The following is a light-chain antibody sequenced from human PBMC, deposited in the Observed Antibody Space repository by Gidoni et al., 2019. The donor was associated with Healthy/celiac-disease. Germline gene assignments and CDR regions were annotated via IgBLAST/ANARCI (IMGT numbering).Light chain of an antibody. CDR2: CAS. CDR1: QSVLYSSHNKNY. V-gene: IGKV4-1*01. CDR3: QQYYSAPFT. J-gene: IGKJ3*01. Sequence: DIVMTQSPDSLPLPLCESATINLKSSQSVLYSSHNKNYLAWYQQKPGQPPKLLFYCASTRESGVPDRFSGSGSGTDFTLTISSLQAEDVAVYYCQQYYSAPFTFGPGTKVAIK.